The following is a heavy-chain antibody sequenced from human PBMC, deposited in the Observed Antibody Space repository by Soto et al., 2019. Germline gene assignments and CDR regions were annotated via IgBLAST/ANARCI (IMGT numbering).Heavy chain of an antibody. CDR1: GFTFSSYG. Sequence: LRLSCAASGFTFSSYGMHWVRQAPGKGLEWVAVISYDGSNKYYADSVKGRFTISRDNSKNTLYLQMNSLRAEDTAVYYCAKVDCSGGSCSTDSGFDPWGQGTLVTVSS. J-gene: IGHJ5*02. V-gene: IGHV3-30*18. CDR2: ISYDGSNK. D-gene: IGHD2-15*01. CDR3: AKVDCSGGSCSTDSGFDP.